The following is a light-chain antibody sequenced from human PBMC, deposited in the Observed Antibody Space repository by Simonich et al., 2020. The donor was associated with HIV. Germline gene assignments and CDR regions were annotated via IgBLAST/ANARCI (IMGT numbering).Light chain of an antibody. Sequence: DIVMTQSPDSLAVSLGERATINCKSSQSVLHSSNNKNYLVWYQQTPGHPPKRLIYWASTRESGVPDRFSGSGSGTDFTLTISSLQAEDVTVYYCQQYYSTPYTFGQGTKLEIK. J-gene: IGKJ2*01. CDR2: WAS. CDR3: QQYYSTPYT. CDR1: QSVLHSSNNKNY. V-gene: IGKV4-1*01.